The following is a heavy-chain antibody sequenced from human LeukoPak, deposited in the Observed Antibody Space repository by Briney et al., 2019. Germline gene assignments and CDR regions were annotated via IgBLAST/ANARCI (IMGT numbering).Heavy chain of an antibody. J-gene: IGHJ6*02. CDR3: ARRYFDWLLYNGGYYDCYYGMDV. CDR1: GGSFTKHQ. D-gene: IGHD3-9*01. CDR2: INDGGST. Sequence: PSETLSLTCAVYGGSFTKHQWSWIRQPPGKGLEWIGAINDGGSTNYNPSLKSRVTISVDTSKNQFSLRLSSMTAADTAVYYCARRYFDWLLYNGGYYDCYYGMDVWGQGTTVTVSS. V-gene: IGHV4-34*01.